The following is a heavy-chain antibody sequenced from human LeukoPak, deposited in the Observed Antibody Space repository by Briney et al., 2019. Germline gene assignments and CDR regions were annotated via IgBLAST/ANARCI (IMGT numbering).Heavy chain of an antibody. CDR1: GYTFTNYY. J-gene: IGHJ4*02. D-gene: IGHD6-13*01. CDR3: ARGGSGWYVDY. V-gene: IGHV1-46*01. Sequence: GASVKVSCKASGYTFTNYYMHWVRQAPGQGLEWMGIINASGGGTSYAQKFQGRVTTTRDTSTSTVYMELSSLRSDDTAVYYCARGGSGWYVDYWGQGTLVTVSS. CDR2: INASGGGT.